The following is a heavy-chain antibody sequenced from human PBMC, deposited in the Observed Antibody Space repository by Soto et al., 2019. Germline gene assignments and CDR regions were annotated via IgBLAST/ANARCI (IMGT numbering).Heavy chain of an antibody. CDR3: ARASIAAAGLVGPDRYYYGMDV. D-gene: IGHD6-13*01. V-gene: IGHV1-2*02. CDR2: INPNSGGT. CDR1: GYTFTGYY. J-gene: IGHJ6*02. Sequence: GASVKVSCKASGYTFTGYYMHWVRQAPGQGLEWMGWINPNSGGTNYAQKFQGRVTMTRDTSISTAYMELSRLRSDATAVYYCARASIAAAGLVGPDRYYYGMDVWGQGTTVTVSS.